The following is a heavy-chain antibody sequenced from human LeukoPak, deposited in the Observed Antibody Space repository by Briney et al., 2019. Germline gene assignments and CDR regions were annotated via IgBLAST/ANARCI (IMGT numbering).Heavy chain of an antibody. J-gene: IGHJ4*02. Sequence: SETLSLTCAVYGGSFSGYSWSWIRQPPGKGLEWIGYIYHSGSTYYNPSLKSRVTISVDRSKNQFSLKLSSVTAADTAVYYCARVQVVPAAERGYYFDYWGQGTLVTVSS. CDR3: ARVQVVPAAERGYYFDY. CDR1: GGSFSGYS. CDR2: IYHSGST. D-gene: IGHD2-2*01. V-gene: IGHV4-30-2*01.